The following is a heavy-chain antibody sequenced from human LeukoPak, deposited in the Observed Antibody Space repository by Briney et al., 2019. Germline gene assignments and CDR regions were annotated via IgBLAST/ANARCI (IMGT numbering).Heavy chain of an antibody. CDR1: GGSISSYY. J-gene: IGHJ5*02. Sequence: SETLSLTCTVSGGSISSYYWSWIRQPPGKGLEWIGYIYYSGSTNYNPSLKSRVTISVDTSKNQFSLKLSSVTAADAAVCYCARSRVQLERRGRWFDPWGQGTLVTVSS. D-gene: IGHD1-1*01. CDR3: ARSRVQLERRGRWFDP. CDR2: IYYSGST. V-gene: IGHV4-59*01.